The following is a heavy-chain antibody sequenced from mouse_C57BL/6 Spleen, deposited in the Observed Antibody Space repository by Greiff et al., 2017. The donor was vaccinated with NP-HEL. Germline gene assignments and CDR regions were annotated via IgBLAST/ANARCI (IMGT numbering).Heavy chain of an antibody. CDR1: GYTFTSYW. V-gene: IGHV1-69*01. J-gene: IGHJ2*01. CDR2: IDPSDSYT. CDR3: ARKVTGNFDY. Sequence: QVQLQQPGAELVMPGASVKLSCKASGYTFTSYWMHWVKQRPGQGLEWIGEIDPSDSYTNYNQKFKGKSTLTVDKSSSTAYMQLSSLTSEDSAVYYCARKVTGNFDYWGQGTTLTVSS.